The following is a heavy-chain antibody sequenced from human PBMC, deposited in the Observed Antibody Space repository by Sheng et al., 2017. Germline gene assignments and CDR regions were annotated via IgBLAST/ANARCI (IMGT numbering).Heavy chain of an antibody. J-gene: IGHJ4*02. Sequence: QPQLRESGPGLVKPSETLALTCSVSGVSLRSGTYYWGWIRQSPGKGLQWIGSVYSSGSAYYNPSLRSRAIMSLDTSTNQFSLNMTSVTAADTAVYYCASRGYYYSSSVLCDYWVQGTLVTVSS. V-gene: IGHV4-39*07. CDR3: ASRGYYYSSSVLCDY. CDR2: VYSSGSA. D-gene: IGHD3-22*01. CDR1: GVSLRSGTYY.